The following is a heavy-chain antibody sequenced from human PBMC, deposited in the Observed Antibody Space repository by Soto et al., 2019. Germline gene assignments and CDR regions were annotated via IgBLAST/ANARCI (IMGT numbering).Heavy chain of an antibody. CDR2: INHSGST. Sequence: SETLSLTCAVYGGSFSGYYWSWIRQPPGKGLEWIGEINHSGSTNYNPSLKSRVTISVDTSKNQFSLKLSSVTAADTAVYYCAREAQADMTTVVIRGNWLDPWGQGTLVTVSS. D-gene: IGHD4-17*01. CDR1: GGSFSGYY. CDR3: AREAQADMTTVVIRGNWLDP. J-gene: IGHJ5*02. V-gene: IGHV4-34*01.